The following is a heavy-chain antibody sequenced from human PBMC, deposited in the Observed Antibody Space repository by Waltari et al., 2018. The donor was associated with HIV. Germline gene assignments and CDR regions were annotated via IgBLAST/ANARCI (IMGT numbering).Heavy chain of an antibody. CDR3: ARALAVADTWYFDL. Sequence: TYYRSKWYNDYAVSVKSRITINPDTSKNQFSLHLNSVTPEDTAVYYCARALAVADTWYFDLWGRGTLVTVSS. D-gene: IGHD6-19*01. CDR2: TYYRSKWYN. J-gene: IGHJ2*01. V-gene: IGHV6-1*01.